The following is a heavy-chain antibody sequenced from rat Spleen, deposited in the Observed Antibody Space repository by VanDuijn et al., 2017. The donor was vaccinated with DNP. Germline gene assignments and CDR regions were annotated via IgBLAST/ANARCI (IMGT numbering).Heavy chain of an antibody. CDR2: ISTSGGDT. J-gene: IGHJ2*01. V-gene: IGHV5S11*01. Sequence: EVQLVESGGGLVQPGRSLKLSCAASGFTFSTFPMAWVRQAPTKGLEWVATISTSGGDTYYRDSVKGRFTISRDNAKSTLYLQMDSLRSEETATYYCAKAGGYSPWYFDYWGQGVMVTVSS. CDR3: AKAGGYSPWYFDY. CDR1: GFTFSTFP. D-gene: IGHD1-11*01.